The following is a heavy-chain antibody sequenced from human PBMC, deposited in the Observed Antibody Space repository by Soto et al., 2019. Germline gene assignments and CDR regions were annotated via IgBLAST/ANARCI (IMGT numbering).Heavy chain of an antibody. V-gene: IGHV1-18*01. Sequence: ASVKVSCKASGSTLTSYGISWVRQAPGQGLEWMGWISAHNGNTNYAQKLQGRVTMTTDKSTSPAHKDLSSLRSEKTAVYYCATYVYVFRRGYSPYYYYSMDVWGKGTTVTVSS. CDR2: ISAHNGNT. J-gene: IGHJ6*03. CDR1: GSTLTSYG. D-gene: IGHD3-3*01. CDR3: ATYVYVFRRGYSPYYYYSMDV.